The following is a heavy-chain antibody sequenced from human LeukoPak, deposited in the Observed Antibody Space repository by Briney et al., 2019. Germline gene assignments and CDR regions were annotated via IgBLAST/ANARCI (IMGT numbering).Heavy chain of an antibody. V-gene: IGHV4-59*01. Sequence: SETLSLTCTVSGGSLSSYYWSWIRQPPGKGLEWIGYIYYSGSTNYNPSLKSRVTISVDTSKNQFSLKLSSVTAADTAVYYCARVAGFDYSNSYLDYWGQGTLVTVSS. CDR3: ARVAGFDYSNSYLDY. CDR1: GGSLSSYY. J-gene: IGHJ4*02. D-gene: IGHD4-11*01. CDR2: IYYSGST.